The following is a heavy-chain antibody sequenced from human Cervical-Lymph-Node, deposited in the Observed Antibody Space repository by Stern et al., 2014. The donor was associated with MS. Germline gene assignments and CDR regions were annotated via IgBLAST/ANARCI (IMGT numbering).Heavy chain of an antibody. Sequence: EVQLVESGGGLVQPGGSLRLSCAASGFIVSSNYMNWVRQAPGKGLEWVSVIYGGSSTYYADSVKGRFTISRDNSKNTLFLQMNSLRTEDSAVYYCARDYGVGAFDYWGQGTLGTVSS. CDR3: ARDYGVGAFDY. CDR1: GFIVSSNY. D-gene: IGHD1-26*01. V-gene: IGHV3-66*02. J-gene: IGHJ4*02. CDR2: IYGGSST.